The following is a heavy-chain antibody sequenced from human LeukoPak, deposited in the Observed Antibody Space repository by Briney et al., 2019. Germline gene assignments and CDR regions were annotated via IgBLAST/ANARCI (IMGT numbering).Heavy chain of an antibody. CDR2: ISPTGSTT. D-gene: IGHD5-24*01. Sequence: GGSLRLSCTASGFSISGHWMHWARQLPGKGLVWVSRISPTGSTTSYADSVKGRFTISRDNAKNSLYLQMNSLRAEDTAIYYCTRVGYIDEGIDCWGQGTLVTVSS. CDR3: TRVGYIDEGIDC. CDR1: GFSISGHW. J-gene: IGHJ4*02. V-gene: IGHV3-74*01.